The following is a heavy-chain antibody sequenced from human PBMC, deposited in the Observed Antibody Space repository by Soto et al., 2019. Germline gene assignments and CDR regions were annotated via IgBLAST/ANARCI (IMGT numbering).Heavy chain of an antibody. J-gene: IGHJ6*02. CDR1: GYTFTDYW. D-gene: IGHD3-16*02. CDR3: ARLIINFRSNYSAMDV. CDR2: IYPGDSDT. Sequence: GESLKISCKGSGYTFTDYWIGWVRQLPGKGLEWMGIIYPGDSDTRYSPSFQGHVTITVDKSTSTAYLQWNTLKASDTDMYYCARLIINFRSNYSAMDVGGQGPTVTVSS. V-gene: IGHV5-51*01.